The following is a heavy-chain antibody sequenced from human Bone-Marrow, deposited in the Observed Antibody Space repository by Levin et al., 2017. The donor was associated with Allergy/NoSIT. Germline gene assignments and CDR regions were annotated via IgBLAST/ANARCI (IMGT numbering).Heavy chain of an antibody. CDR3: AREDGYVFDY. Sequence: LRLSCTVSGGSITSGGYHWIWIRQHPGKDLEWIGYISYRGSTYYNPSLKSRVTLSIDTSKTQFSLKLNSLTAADTAVYFCAREDGYVFDYWGQGTLVTVSS. D-gene: IGHD5-24*01. CDR2: ISYRGST. V-gene: IGHV4-31*03. CDR1: GGSITSGGYH. J-gene: IGHJ4*02.